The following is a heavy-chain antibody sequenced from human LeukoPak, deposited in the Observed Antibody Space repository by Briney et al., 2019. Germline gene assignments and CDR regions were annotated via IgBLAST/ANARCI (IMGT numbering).Heavy chain of an antibody. CDR3: AKGVYSSWTNWFDP. V-gene: IGHV3-30*18. Sequence: GRSLRLSCAASGFTFSSYGMHWVRQAPGKGQDWEAVISYDGSNKYYADSVKGRFTISRDNSKNTLYLQMNSLRAEDTAVYYCAKGVYSSWTNWFDPWGQGTLVTVSS. CDR1: GFTFSSYG. D-gene: IGHD6-13*01. J-gene: IGHJ5*02. CDR2: ISYDGSNK.